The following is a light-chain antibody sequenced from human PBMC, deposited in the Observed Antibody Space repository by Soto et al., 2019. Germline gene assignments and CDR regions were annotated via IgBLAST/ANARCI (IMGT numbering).Light chain of an antibody. CDR1: SGHSNYA. V-gene: IGLV4-69*01. CDR2: LNSDGSH. CDR3: QTWGTGIHV. J-gene: IGLJ2*01. Sequence: QSVLTQSPSISASLGASVKLTCTLSSGHSNYAIAWHQQQPEKGPRYLMKLNSDGSHTKGDGSPDRFSGSSSGAERYLTISSLQSEDEADYYCQTWGTGIHVFGGGTKLTVL.